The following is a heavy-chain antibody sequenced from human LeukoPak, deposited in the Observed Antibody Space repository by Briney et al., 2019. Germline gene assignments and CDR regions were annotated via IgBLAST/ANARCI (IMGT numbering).Heavy chain of an antibody. CDR1: GGSISSYY. D-gene: IGHD2-2*01. CDR2: IYYSGST. CDR3: ARLPNCSSTSCYRGAFDY. Sequence: SETLSLTCTVSGGSISSYYWSWIRQPPGKGLEWIGYIYYSGSTNYNPSLKSRVTISVDTSKKQFSLKLSSVTAADTAVYYCARLPNCSSTSCYRGAFDYWGQGTLVTVSS. J-gene: IGHJ4*02. V-gene: IGHV4-59*08.